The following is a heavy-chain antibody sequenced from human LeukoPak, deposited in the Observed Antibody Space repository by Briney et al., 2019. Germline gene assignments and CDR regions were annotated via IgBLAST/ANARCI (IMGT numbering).Heavy chain of an antibody. V-gene: IGHV3-23*01. CDR1: GFTFSSYA. D-gene: IGHD2-21*01. Sequence: PGGSLRLSCAASGFTFSSYAMSWVRQAPGKGLEWVSAISGSGGSTYYADSVKGRFTISRDDSRNTVYLQMNSLTTEDTAVYYCTTDPDNSGGDGDFDYWGQGTLVTVSS. CDR3: TTDPDNSGGDGDFDY. CDR2: ISGSGGST. J-gene: IGHJ4*02.